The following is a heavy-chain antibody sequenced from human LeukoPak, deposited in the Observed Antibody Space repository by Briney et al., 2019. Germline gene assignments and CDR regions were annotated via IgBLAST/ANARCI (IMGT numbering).Heavy chain of an antibody. CDR2: INSDGRST. CDR1: GFTFSSYW. D-gene: IGHD3-9*01. Sequence: GGSLRLSCAASGFTFSSYWMHWDRQAPGKGLVWVSRINSDGRSTSYADFVKGRFTISRDNAKNTLYLQMNSLRAEDTAVYYCARDSGRYQNWFDPWGQGTLVTVSS. J-gene: IGHJ5*02. CDR3: ARDSGRYQNWFDP. V-gene: IGHV3-74*01.